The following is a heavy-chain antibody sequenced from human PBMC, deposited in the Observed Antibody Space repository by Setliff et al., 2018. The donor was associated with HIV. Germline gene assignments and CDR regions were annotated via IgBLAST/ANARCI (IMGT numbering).Heavy chain of an antibody. D-gene: IGHD3-10*01. Sequence: SETLSLTCAVYGGSLSGYYWSWIRQSPGRGLEWIGEINQSGNTNFNPSLKCRLIISVDTSKSQFSLKLTSVTAADTALYYCAREGGQGYSGSGSFYHRNFDLWGRGTLVTSPQ. CDR3: AREGGQGYSGSGSFYHRNFDL. V-gene: IGHV4-34*01. CDR1: GGSLSGYY. CDR2: INQSGNT. J-gene: IGHJ2*01.